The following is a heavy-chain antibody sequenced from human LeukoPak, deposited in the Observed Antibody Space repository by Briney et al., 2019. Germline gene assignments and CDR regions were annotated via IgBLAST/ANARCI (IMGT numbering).Heavy chain of an antibody. V-gene: IGHV1-69*04. CDR3: ARVSWWELLFYYFDY. D-gene: IGHD1-26*01. Sequence: ASVKVSCKASGGTFSSYVISWVRQAPGQGLEWMGRIIPILGIANYAQKLQGRVTIIADKSTSTAYMELRSLRSDDTAVYYCARVSWWELLFYYFDYWGQGTLVTVSS. J-gene: IGHJ4*02. CDR2: IIPILGIA. CDR1: GGTFSSYV.